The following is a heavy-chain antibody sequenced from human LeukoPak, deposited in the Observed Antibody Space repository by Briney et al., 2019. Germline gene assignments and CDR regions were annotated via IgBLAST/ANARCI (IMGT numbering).Heavy chain of an antibody. CDR1: GFTFSSYW. V-gene: IGHV3-74*01. J-gene: IGHJ3*02. D-gene: IGHD4-11*01. CDR2: INDDESVT. Sequence: GGSLRLSCAASGFTFSSYWMHWVRQAPGKGLVWVSRINDDESVTNYADSVKGRFTISRDNAKNTLYLQMNSLRAEDTAVYYCAKDFNYLRLGDAFDIWGQGTMVTVSS. CDR3: AKDFNYLRLGDAFDI.